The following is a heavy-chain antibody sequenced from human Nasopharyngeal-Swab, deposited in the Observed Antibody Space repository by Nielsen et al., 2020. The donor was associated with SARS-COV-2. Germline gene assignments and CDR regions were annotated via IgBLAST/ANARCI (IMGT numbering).Heavy chain of an antibody. V-gene: IGHV1-24*01. D-gene: IGHD3-10*01. J-gene: IGHJ5*02. CDR1: GYTLIELS. Sequence: ASVKVSCKVSGYTLIELSMHWVRQAPGKGLEWMGGFDPEDGETIYAQKFQGRVTMTEDTSTDTAYMELSSLRSEDTAVYYCATAPSFGEFYPKNNWFDPWGQGTLVTVSS. CDR2: FDPEDGET. CDR3: ATAPSFGEFYPKNNWFDP.